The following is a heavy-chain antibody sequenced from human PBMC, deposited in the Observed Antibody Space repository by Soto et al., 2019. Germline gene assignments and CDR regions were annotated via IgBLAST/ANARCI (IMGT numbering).Heavy chain of an antibody. D-gene: IGHD2-8*01. CDR3: ARPPFPGCINAVCYPFDY. J-gene: IGHJ4*02. Sequence: ASVKVSCKASGYTFTDYYIHWVRQAPGQGLEWMGMINPSGGSTDYAQKFRGRVNMTRDTSTGTVYKELSSLRSEDTALYYCARPPFPGCINAVCYPFDYWGQGTLVTVSS. CDR1: GYTFTDYY. CDR2: INPSGGST. V-gene: IGHV1-46*01.